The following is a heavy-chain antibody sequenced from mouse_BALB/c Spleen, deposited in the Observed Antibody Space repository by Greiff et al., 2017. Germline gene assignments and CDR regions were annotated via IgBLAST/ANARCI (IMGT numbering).Heavy chain of an antibody. CDR1: GFAFSSYD. CDR2: ISSGGGST. Sequence: DVKLVESGGGLVKPGGSLKLSCAASGFAFSSYDMSWVRQTPEKRLEWVAYISSGGGSTYYPDTVKGRFTISRDNAKNTLYLQMSSLKSEDTAMYYCASQTARARAWFAYWGQGTLVTVSA. CDR3: ASQTARARAWFAY. D-gene: IGHD3-2*01. J-gene: IGHJ3*01. V-gene: IGHV5-12-1*01.